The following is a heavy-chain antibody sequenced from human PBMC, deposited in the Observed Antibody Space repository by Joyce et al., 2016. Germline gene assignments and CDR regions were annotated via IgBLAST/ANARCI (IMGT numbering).Heavy chain of an antibody. Sequence: EVRLVQSGAEVKKPGESLRISCKASGYSFTSYLISWVRQMPGKGLEWMGRIDPSDSYTHYSPSFQGHVTISTDKSITTAFLQWSSLKASDTAIYYCARHYYDSSGPTFHYWGQGTLVTVSS. CDR3: ARHYYDSSGPTFHY. CDR1: GYSFTSYL. D-gene: IGHD3-22*01. J-gene: IGHJ4*02. V-gene: IGHV5-10-1*03. CDR2: IDPSDSYT.